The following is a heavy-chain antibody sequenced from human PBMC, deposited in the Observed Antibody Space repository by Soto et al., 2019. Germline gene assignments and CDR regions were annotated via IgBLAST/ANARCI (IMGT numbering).Heavy chain of an antibody. CDR3: ARDRGRSCSGGTCPFDY. V-gene: IGHV1-18*01. J-gene: IGHJ4*02. CDR1: GSTFINYG. CDR2: ISGYDGNT. Sequence: ASVKVSCKPSGSTFINYGITWVRQAPGQGLEWMGWISGYDGNTNYAPKLQGRVTMTRDTSTSTVYMELRSLRSDDTAVYYCARDRGRSCSGGTCPFDYWGQGTLVTVSS. D-gene: IGHD2-15*01.